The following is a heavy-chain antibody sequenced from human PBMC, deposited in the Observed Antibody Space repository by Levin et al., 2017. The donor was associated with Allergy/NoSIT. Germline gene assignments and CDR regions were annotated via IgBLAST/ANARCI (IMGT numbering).Heavy chain of an antibody. J-gene: IGHJ4*02. CDR3: ANGYSYGPGDFDY. CDR2: ISGSGGST. CDR1: GFTFSSYA. Sequence: ASVKVSCAASGFTFSSYAMSWVRQAPGKGLEWVSAISGSGGSTYYADSVKGRFTISRDNSKNTLYLQMNSLRAEDTAVYYCANGYSYGPGDFDYWGQGTLVTVSS. V-gene: IGHV3-23*01. D-gene: IGHD5-18*01.